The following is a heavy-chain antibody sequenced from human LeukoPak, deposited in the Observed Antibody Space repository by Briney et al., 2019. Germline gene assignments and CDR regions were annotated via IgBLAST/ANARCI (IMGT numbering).Heavy chain of an antibody. J-gene: IGHJ3*02. CDR1: GFTFSSYW. V-gene: IGHV3-7*01. CDR3: AREVYSSSRPADAFDI. Sequence: GGSLRLSCAASGFTFSSYWMSWVRQAPGKGLEWVANIMHDGSEKNYVDSVKGRFTISRDDAENSLYLQMNSLRAEDVAVYYCAREVYSSSRPADAFDIWGQGTMVTVSS. CDR2: IMHDGSEK. D-gene: IGHD6-13*01.